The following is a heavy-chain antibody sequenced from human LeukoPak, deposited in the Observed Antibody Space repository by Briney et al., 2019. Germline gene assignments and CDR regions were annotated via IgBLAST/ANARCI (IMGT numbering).Heavy chain of an antibody. Sequence: GASVKVSCKTSGYTFSTYDINWLRQAAGQGLEWMGWMNPNSANTGFAQRFQGRAAITRDTSTAKAYLELSSLTSEDTAVYYCARAIRYQLLSDYWGQGILVTVSS. CDR1: GYTFSTYD. J-gene: IGHJ4*02. CDR3: ARAIRYQLLSDY. CDR2: MNPNSANT. V-gene: IGHV1-8*03. D-gene: IGHD2-2*01.